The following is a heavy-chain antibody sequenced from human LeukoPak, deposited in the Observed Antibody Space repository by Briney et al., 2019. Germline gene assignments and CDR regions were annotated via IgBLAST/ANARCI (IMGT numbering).Heavy chain of an antibody. CDR1: GYTFTGYY. Sequence: ASVKVSCKASGYTFTGYYMHWVRQAPGQGLEWMGWINPNSGGTNYAQKFQGRVTMTRDTSISTAYMELSRLRSDDTAVYYCARVRNPNYDFWGNYMDVWGKGTTVTVSS. CDR3: ARVRNPNYDFWGNYMDV. V-gene: IGHV1-2*02. D-gene: IGHD3-3*01. CDR2: INPNSGGT. J-gene: IGHJ6*03.